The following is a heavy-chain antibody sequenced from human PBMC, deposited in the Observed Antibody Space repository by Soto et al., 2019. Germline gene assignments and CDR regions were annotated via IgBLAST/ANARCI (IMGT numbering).Heavy chain of an antibody. J-gene: IGHJ6*02. D-gene: IGHD1-26*01. CDR3: ARHILSIRGRDHCGMDV. Sequence: ASVKVFFKASGYTFTSYYMHWVRQAPGQGLEWMGIINPSGGSTSYAQKFQGRVTMTRDTSTSTVYMELSSLRSEDTAVYYCARHILSIRGRDHCGMDVWGQGTTVTVS. CDR2: INPSGGST. V-gene: IGHV1-46*01. CDR1: GYTFTSYY.